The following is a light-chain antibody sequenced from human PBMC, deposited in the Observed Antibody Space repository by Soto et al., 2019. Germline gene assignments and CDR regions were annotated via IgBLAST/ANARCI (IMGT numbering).Light chain of an antibody. CDR3: CSYAGSYIQYV. Sequence: VLTQPRSVSGSPGQSVTLSCTGTSSDVGNYDYVSWYQQHPGMAPKLIIYDVTKRPSGVPDRFSGSKSGNTASLTISGLQAEDEADYYCCSYAGSYIQYVFGTGTKVTVL. J-gene: IGLJ1*01. CDR2: DVT. V-gene: IGLV2-11*01. CDR1: SSDVGNYDY.